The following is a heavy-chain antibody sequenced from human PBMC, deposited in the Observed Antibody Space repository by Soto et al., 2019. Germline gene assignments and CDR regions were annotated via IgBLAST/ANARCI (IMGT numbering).Heavy chain of an antibody. CDR2: ISAYNGNT. CDR1: GYTFTSYG. Sequence: ASVKVSCTASGYTFTSYGISWVRQAPGQGLEWMGWISAYNGNTNYAQKLQGRVTMTTDTSTSTAYMELRSLRSDDTAVYYCASLVVVVPAGGYYYGMDVWGQGTTVTVSS. J-gene: IGHJ6*02. D-gene: IGHD2-2*01. CDR3: ASLVVVVPAGGYYYGMDV. V-gene: IGHV1-18*01.